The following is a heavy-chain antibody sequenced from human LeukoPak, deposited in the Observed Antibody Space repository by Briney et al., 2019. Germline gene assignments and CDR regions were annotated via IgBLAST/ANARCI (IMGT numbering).Heavy chain of an antibody. Sequence: PGGSLRLSCAASGFTFSSYAMSWVRQAPGKGLEWVSAISGSGGSTYYADSVKGRSTISRDNSKNTLYLQMNSLRAEDTAVYYCAKDRDRVYSGYDPSPFDYWGQGTLVTVSS. CDR2: ISGSGGST. V-gene: IGHV3-23*01. D-gene: IGHD5-12*01. J-gene: IGHJ4*02. CDR3: AKDRDRVYSGYDPSPFDY. CDR1: GFTFSSYA.